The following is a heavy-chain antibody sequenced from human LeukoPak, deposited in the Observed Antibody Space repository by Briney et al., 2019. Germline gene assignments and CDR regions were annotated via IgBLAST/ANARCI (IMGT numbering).Heavy chain of an antibody. CDR1: GFTFSIYT. CDR2: ISGSGGST. V-gene: IGHV3-23*01. D-gene: IGHD1-26*01. CDR3: AKCPVSGSYWLWYFDL. J-gene: IGHJ2*01. Sequence: GGSLRLSCVVSGFTFSIYTMSWVRQAPGKGLEWVSAISGSGGSTYYADSVKGRFTISRDNSKNTLYLQMNSLRAEDTAVYYCAKCPVSGSYWLWYFDLWGRGTLGTVSS.